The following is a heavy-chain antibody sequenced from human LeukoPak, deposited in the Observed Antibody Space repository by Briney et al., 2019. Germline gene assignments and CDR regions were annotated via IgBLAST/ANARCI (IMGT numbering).Heavy chain of an antibody. CDR3: AAIAAAGDYYYYYYMDV. CDR2: IYTSGST. D-gene: IGHD6-13*01. Sequence: SETLSLTCTVSGGSISSYYWSWIRQPAGKGLEWIGRIYTSGSTNYNPSLKSRVTMSVDTSKNQFSLKLSSVTAADTAVYYCAAIAAAGDYYYYYYMDVWGKGTTVTISS. V-gene: IGHV4-4*07. CDR1: GGSISSYY. J-gene: IGHJ6*03.